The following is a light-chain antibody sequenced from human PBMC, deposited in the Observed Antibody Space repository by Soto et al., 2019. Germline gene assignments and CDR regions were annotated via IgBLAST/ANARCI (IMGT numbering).Light chain of an antibody. CDR1: SGHTTYA. CDR3: QTWDTGIVV. J-gene: IGLJ2*01. CDR2: LNSDGSH. V-gene: IGLV4-69*01. Sequence: QPVLTQSPSASASLGASVKLTCTLSSGHTTYAIAWHQQQPEKGPRYLMNLNSDGSHSKGDGIPDRFSGSSSGAERYLTISSLQSEDEADYYCQTWDTGIVVFGGGTQLTVL.